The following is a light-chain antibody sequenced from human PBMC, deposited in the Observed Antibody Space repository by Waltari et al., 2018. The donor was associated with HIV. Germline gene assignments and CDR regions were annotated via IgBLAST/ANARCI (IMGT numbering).Light chain of an antibody. J-gene: IGKJ2*01. CDR1: QNIYSF. CDR3: QQGHTTPRT. CDR2: AAS. V-gene: IGKV1-39*01. Sequence: DIQMTQSPSSLSAAVGDCVNITCRASQNIYSFLNWYQHKPGKVPKVLIYAASTLENGVPSRFRGTGSSTDFTLTINNVQPEDFATYFCQQGHTTPRTFGQGTNVEIK.